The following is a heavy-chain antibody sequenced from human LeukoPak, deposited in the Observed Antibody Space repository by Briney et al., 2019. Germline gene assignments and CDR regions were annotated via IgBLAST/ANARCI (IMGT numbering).Heavy chain of an antibody. CDR3: ARDRVGATHYYYYYYMDV. CDR2: ISYDGSNK. CDR1: GFTFSNYA. D-gene: IGHD1-26*01. Sequence: GGSLRLSCAASGFTFSNYAIHWVRQAPGKGLEWVAVISYDGSNKYYADSVKGRFTISRDNAKNSLYLQMNSLRAEDTAVYYCARDRVGATHYYYYYYMDVWGKGTTVTISS. J-gene: IGHJ6*03. V-gene: IGHV3-30*04.